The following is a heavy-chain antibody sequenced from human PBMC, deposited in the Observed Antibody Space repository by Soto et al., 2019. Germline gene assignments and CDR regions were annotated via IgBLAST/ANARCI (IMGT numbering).Heavy chain of an antibody. Sequence: PSETLSLTCTVSGGSISSGGYYWSWIRQHPGKGLEWIGYIYYSGSTYYNPSLKSRVTISVDTSKNQFSLKLSSVTAADTAMYYCASWIQLWRGAFDIWGKGTMVTVSS. CDR1: GGSISSGGYY. J-gene: IGHJ3*02. CDR2: IYYSGST. D-gene: IGHD5-18*01. CDR3: ASWIQLWRGAFDI. V-gene: IGHV4-31*03.